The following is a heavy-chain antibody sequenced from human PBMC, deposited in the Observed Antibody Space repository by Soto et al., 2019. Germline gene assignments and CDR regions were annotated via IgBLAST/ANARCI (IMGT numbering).Heavy chain of an antibody. D-gene: IGHD1-26*01. V-gene: IGHV3-21*01. J-gene: IGHJ4*02. Sequence: EVLLVESGGGLVKPGASLRLSCIVSGFTLSKYDMNWVRQAPGKGLEWVSHISSSGSFINYADSVKGRFTVSRDNAKNSLFLHMSSLAAEDTALYYCARDGDGFVGASEHWGQGTLITVSS. CDR2: ISSSGSFI. CDR3: ARDGDGFVGASEH. CDR1: GFTLSKYD.